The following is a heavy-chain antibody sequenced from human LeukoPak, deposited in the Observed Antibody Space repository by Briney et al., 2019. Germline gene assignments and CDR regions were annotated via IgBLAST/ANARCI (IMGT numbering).Heavy chain of an antibody. J-gene: IGHJ4*02. D-gene: IGHD3-9*01. V-gene: IGHV5-51*01. CDR2: IYPGDSYT. Sequence: GESLKISCKTSGYSFTSYWIGWVRQMSGKGLEWMGIIYPGDSYTTYSPSFQGKVTISADKSINTAYLQWSSLQASDTAMYYCARTADISTGFGSDYWGQGTLVTVSS. CDR1: GYSFTSYW. CDR3: ARTADISTGFGSDY.